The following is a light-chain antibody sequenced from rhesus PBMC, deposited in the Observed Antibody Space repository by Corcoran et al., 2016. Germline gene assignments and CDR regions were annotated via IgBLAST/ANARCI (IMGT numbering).Light chain of an antibody. CDR2: YAT. Sequence: IQMTQSPSSLSASVGDKVTITCHASQAISSWLAWYQQKPGKAPNPLIYYATTLQSGVPSRFSGNGSGTDYTLTISTLKPEDFSTYYYPHYNDLPWTFSQGTKVEIK. CDR1: QAISSW. V-gene: IGKV1-19*01. J-gene: IGKJ1*01. CDR3: PHYNDLPWT.